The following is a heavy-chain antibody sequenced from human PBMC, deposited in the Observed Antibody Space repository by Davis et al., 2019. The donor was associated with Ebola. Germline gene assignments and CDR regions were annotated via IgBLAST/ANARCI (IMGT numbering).Heavy chain of an antibody. CDR1: GFTFSSHG. Sequence: GESLKIPCAASGFTFSSHGMHWIRQAPGKGLEWVSYISSSGSTIYYADSVKGRFTISRDNSKNTLYLQMNSLRADDTAVYYCARDSDDYSFDYWGQGTLVTVSS. V-gene: IGHV3-48*01. CDR2: ISSSGSTI. CDR3: ARDSDDYSFDY. D-gene: IGHD4-11*01. J-gene: IGHJ4*02.